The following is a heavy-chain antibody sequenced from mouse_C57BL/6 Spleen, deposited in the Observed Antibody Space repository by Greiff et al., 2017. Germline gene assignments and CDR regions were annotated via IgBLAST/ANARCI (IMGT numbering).Heavy chain of an antibody. V-gene: IGHV1-84*01. CDR3: ARSHYYSNLYYYAMDY. D-gene: IGHD2-5*01. CDR1: GYTFTDYY. CDR2: IYPGSGNT. Sequence: VQLQQSGPELVKPGASVKISCKASGYTFTDYYINWVKQRPGQGLEWIGWIYPGSGNTKYNEKFKGKATLTVDTSSSTAYMQLSSLTSEDSAVYFCARSHYYSNLYYYAMDYWGQGTSVTVSS. J-gene: IGHJ4*01.